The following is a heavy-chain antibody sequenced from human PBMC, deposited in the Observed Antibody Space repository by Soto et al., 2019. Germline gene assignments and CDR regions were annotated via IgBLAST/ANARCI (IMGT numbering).Heavy chain of an antibody. CDR3: ARDVIGTGALDI. CDR1: GFTFSGYW. D-gene: IGHD1-1*01. J-gene: IGHJ3*02. Sequence: PGGSLRLSYAASGFTFSGYWMYWVRQAPGQGLVWVSRISGDKSSTFYAESVKGRFAVSRDNVQNTLYLQLNSLRVEDAASYFCARDVIGTGALDIWGQGTMVTVSS. CDR2: ISGDKSST. V-gene: IGHV3-74*01.